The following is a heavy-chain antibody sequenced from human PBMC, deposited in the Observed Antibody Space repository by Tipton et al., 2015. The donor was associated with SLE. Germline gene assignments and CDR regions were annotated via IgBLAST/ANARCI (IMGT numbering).Heavy chain of an antibody. J-gene: IGHJ4*02. V-gene: IGHV3-48*02. CDR3: ARDPYNWTPFYFDF. Sequence: SLRLSCAASGFTFSSYSMNWVRQAPGKGLEWVSYISSSSSTIYYADSVKGRFTISRDNAKNSLYLQMNSLRDGYTAVYYCARDPYNWTPFYFDFWGQGTLVAVSS. D-gene: IGHD1-20*01. CDR2: ISSSSSTI. CDR1: GFTFSSYS.